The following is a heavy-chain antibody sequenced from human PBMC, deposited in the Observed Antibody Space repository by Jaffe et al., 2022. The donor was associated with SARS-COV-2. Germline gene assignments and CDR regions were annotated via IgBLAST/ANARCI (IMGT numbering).Heavy chain of an antibody. D-gene: IGHD5-12*01. V-gene: IGHV4-59*01. Sequence: QVQLQESGPGLVKPSETLSLTCTVSGGSISSYYWSWIRQPPGKGLEWIGYIYYSGSTNYNPSLKSRVTISVDTSKNQFSLKLSSVTAADTAVYYCASTQSDLEMATPRRFDYWGQGTLVTVSS. CDR1: GGSISSYY. CDR3: ASTQSDLEMATPRRFDY. CDR2: IYYSGST. J-gene: IGHJ4*02.